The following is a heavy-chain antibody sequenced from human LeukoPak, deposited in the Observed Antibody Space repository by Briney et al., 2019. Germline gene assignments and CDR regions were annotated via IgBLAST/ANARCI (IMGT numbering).Heavy chain of an antibody. CDR3: AKQEYSSSRYVLYYYYYYGMDV. V-gene: IGHV3-9*01. CDR1: GLTFDDYA. J-gene: IGHJ6*02. CDR2: IKWNSGSI. Sequence: GGSLRLSCAASGLTFDDYAMHWVRQAPGKGLEWVSTIKWNSGSIGYADSVKGRFTISRDNAKNSLYLQMNSLRAEDTAVYYCAKQEYSSSRYVLYYYYYYGMDVWGQGTTVTVSS. D-gene: IGHD6-13*01.